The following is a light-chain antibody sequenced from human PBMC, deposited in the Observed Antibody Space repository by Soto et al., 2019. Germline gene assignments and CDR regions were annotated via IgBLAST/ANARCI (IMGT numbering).Light chain of an antibody. J-gene: IGKJ4*01. V-gene: IGKV1-9*01. CDR1: QDISSY. CDR2: AIS. CDR3: QQLNNYPLT. Sequence: IQLTQSPSSLSASVGDRVTITCRASQDISSYLAWYQQKPGKAPKLLIHAISRLQSGVLSRFSGSGSGTDFTLAINSLQPEDFATYYCQQLNNYPLTFGGGTKVEIK.